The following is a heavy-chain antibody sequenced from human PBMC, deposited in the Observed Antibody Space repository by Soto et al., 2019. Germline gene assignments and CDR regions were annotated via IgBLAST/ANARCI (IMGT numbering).Heavy chain of an antibody. CDR2: INPSGGST. Sequence: ASVKVSCKASGYTFTSYYMHWVRQAPGQGLEWMGIINPSGGSTSYAQKFQGRVTMTRDTSTSTVYMELSSLRSEDTAEYYCARGAAPKKTYYYYYMDVWGKGTTVTVSS. CDR1: GYTFTSYY. V-gene: IGHV1-46*03. CDR3: ARGAAPKKTYYYYYMDV. J-gene: IGHJ6*03. D-gene: IGHD6-13*01.